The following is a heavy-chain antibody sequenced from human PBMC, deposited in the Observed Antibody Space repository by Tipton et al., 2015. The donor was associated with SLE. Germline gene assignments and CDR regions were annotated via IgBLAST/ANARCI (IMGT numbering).Heavy chain of an antibody. CDR2: IYYSGST. CDR1: GGSISSYY. D-gene: IGHD4-17*01. Sequence: TLSLTCTVSGGSISSYYWSWIRQPPGKGLEWIGYIYYSGSTNYNPPLKSRVTISVDTSKNQFSLKLSSVTAADTAVYYCARLGYGDYDNWGQGTLVTVSS. CDR3: ARLGYGDYDN. J-gene: IGHJ4*02. V-gene: IGHV4-59*08.